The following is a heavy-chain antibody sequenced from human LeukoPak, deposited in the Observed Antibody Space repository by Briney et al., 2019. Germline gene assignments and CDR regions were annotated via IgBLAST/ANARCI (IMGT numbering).Heavy chain of an antibody. CDR2: ISGSGGST. J-gene: IGHJ4*02. V-gene: IGHV3-23*01. CDR1: GFTFSSYG. D-gene: IGHD3-3*01. Sequence: GGSLRLSCAASGFTFSSYGMHWVRQAPGKGLEWVSAISGSGGSTYYADSVKGRFTISRDNSKNTLYLQMNSLRAEDTAVYYCAKDRLAFRSSAGYFDYWGQGTLVTVSS. CDR3: AKDRLAFRSSAGYFDY.